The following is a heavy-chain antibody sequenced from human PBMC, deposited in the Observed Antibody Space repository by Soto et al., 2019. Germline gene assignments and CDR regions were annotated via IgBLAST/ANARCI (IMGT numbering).Heavy chain of an antibody. V-gene: IGHV3-49*03. D-gene: IGHD1-1*01. Sequence: GGSLSLSCPASGFPFGDYGMSWFRQAPGKGLEWVGFIRSKAYGGTTRYAASVKGRFTISRDDSKSIAYLQMNSLKTGDTAVYNGTTEGTWPFWAYWGQGTLVPVSS. CDR1: GFPFGDYG. CDR3: TTEGTWPFWAY. CDR2: IRSKAYGGTT. J-gene: IGHJ4*02.